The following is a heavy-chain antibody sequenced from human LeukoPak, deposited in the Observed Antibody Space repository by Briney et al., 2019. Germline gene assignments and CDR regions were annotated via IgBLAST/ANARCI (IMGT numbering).Heavy chain of an antibody. V-gene: IGHV3-23*05. Sequence: GGSLRLSCLASGFTFSNYAMSWVRQAPGKGLEWVSGITISGRTAYYADSVKGRFTISRDNFKNTLYLQMNSLRAEDTAVYYCAKVLSGSQDYWGQGTLVTVFS. CDR2: ITISGRTA. CDR3: AKVLSGSQDY. D-gene: IGHD1-26*01. CDR1: GFTFSNYA. J-gene: IGHJ4*02.